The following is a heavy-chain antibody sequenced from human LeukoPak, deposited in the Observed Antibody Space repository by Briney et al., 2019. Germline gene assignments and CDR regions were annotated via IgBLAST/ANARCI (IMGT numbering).Heavy chain of an antibody. J-gene: IGHJ3*02. CDR1: GGSISSYY. Sequence: SETLSLTCTVSGGSISSYYWSWIRQPPGKGLEWIGYIYYSGSTNYNPSLKSRVTISVDTSKNQFSLKLSSVTAADTAVYYCAREGEAFMTWGAFDIWGQGTMVTVSS. CDR2: IYYSGST. D-gene: IGHD3-10*01. V-gene: IGHV4-59*12. CDR3: AREGEAFMTWGAFDI.